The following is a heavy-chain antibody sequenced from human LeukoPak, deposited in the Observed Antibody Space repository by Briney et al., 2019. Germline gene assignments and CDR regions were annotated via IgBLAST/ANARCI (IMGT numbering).Heavy chain of an antibody. CDR1: GFTFSSYG. CDR2: IWYDGSNK. CDR3: ARGGHREYYYYGMDV. J-gene: IGHJ6*02. Sequence: PGGSLRLSCAASGFTFSSYGMHWVRQAPGKGLEWVAVIWYDGSNKYYADSAKGRFTISRDNSKNTLYLQMNSLRAEDTAVYYCARGGHREYYYYGMDVWGQGTTVTVSS. V-gene: IGHV3-33*01.